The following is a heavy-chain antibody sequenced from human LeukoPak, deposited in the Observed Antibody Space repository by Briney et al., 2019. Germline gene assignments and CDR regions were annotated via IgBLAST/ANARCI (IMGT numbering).Heavy chain of an antibody. J-gene: IGHJ4*02. CDR2: ISSSGSTI. Sequence: PGGSLRLSCAASGFTFSSYAMSWVRQAPGKGLEWVSYISSSGSTIYYADSVKGRFTISRDNAKNSLYLQMNSLRAEDTAVYYCAGYYDSSGYFDYWGQGTLVTVSS. D-gene: IGHD3-22*01. CDR3: AGYYDSSGYFDY. CDR1: GFTFSSYA. V-gene: IGHV3-48*03.